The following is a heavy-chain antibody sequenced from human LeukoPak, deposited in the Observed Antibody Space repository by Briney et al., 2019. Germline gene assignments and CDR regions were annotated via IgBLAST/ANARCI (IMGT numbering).Heavy chain of an antibody. J-gene: IGHJ4*02. V-gene: IGHV4-39*01. D-gene: IGHD2-21*01. CDR2: IYYTGST. CDR3: VSQEASVDYYDS. Sequence: SETLSLTCTVSGASINSGAYSWGWIRQPPGKGLEWIALIYYTGSTFYNPSLKSRATMSVDTSNNQFSLKLASVTAADAAMYYCVSQEASVDYYDSWGQGTLVTVSS. CDR1: GASINSGAYS.